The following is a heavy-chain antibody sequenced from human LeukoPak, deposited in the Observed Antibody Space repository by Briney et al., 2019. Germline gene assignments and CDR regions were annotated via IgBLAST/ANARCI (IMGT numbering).Heavy chain of an antibody. CDR2: IYPGDSDT. CDR3: ASRKYCSGGSCYSPDAFDI. J-gene: IGHJ3*02. Sequence: HGESLKISCKGSGYSFTSYRIGWVRQMPGKGLEWMGIIYPGDSDTRYSPSFQGQVTISADKSISTAYLQWSSLKASDTAMYYCASRKYCSGGSCYSPDAFDIWGQGTMVTVSS. D-gene: IGHD2-15*01. CDR1: GYSFTSYR. V-gene: IGHV5-51*01.